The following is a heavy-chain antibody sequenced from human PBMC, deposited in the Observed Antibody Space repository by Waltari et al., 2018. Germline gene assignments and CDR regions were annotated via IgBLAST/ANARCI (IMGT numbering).Heavy chain of an antibody. CDR2: SYSVGST. V-gene: IGHV3-53*01. Sequence: EVQLVESGGGLIQPGGSLRLSCAASGFTVSSNYMSWVRQAPGKGLEGVSVSYSVGSTYKADSVKGRFTISRDNSKNTLYRQRNSRRAEDTAVYYCAREGLLSGLGYWGQGTLVTVSA. CDR3: AREGLLSGLGY. J-gene: IGHJ4*02. CDR1: GFTVSSNY. D-gene: IGHD2-15*01.